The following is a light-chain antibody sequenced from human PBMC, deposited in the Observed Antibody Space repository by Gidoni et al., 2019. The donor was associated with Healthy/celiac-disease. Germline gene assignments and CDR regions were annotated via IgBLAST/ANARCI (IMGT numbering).Light chain of an antibody. Sequence: EIVLTQSPCTLSLSPGERATLSCRASQSVSSSYLAWYQQKPGQAPRLLIYGESSRATGIPDRFSGSGSGTDFTLTISRLEPEDFAVYYCQQYGSSPCSFGQGTKLEIK. J-gene: IGKJ2*04. CDR3: QQYGSSPCS. V-gene: IGKV3-20*01. CDR1: QSVSSSY. CDR2: GES.